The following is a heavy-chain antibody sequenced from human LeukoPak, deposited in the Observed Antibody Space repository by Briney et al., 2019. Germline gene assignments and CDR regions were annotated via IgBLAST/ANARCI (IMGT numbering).Heavy chain of an antibody. CDR2: ISYDGSNK. J-gene: IGHJ4*02. CDR3: ASSVVVIGTFDY. D-gene: IGHD3-22*01. V-gene: IGHV3-30-3*01. CDR1: GFTFSSYA. Sequence: GGSLRLSCAASGFTFSSYAMHWVRQAPGKGLEWVAVISYDGSNKYYVDSVKGRFTISRDNSKNTLYLQMNSLRAEDTAVYYCASSVVVIGTFDYWGQGTLVTVSS.